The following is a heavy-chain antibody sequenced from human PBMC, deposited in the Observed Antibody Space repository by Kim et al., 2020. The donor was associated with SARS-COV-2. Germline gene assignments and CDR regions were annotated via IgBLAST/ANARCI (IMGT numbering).Heavy chain of an antibody. D-gene: IGHD3-10*01. J-gene: IGHJ5*02. V-gene: IGHV4-59*13. CDR2: IYYSGST. CDR3: ARITYYYGSGSYRFDP. Sequence: SETLSLTCTVSGGSISSYYWSWIRQPTGKGLEWIGYIYYSGSTNYNPSLKSRVTISVDTSKNQFSLKLSSVTAADTAVYYCARITYYYGSGSYRFDPWGQGTPVTVSS. CDR1: GGSISSYY.